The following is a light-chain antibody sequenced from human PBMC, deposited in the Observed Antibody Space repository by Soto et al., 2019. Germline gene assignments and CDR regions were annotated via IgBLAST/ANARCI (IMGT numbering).Light chain of an antibody. J-gene: IGKJ1*01. V-gene: IGKV1-39*01. CDR1: QSISSY. CDR2: AAS. Sequence: DIQMTQSPSTLSASVGDTVTVTCRASQSISSYLNWYQQKPGKAPKLLIYAASSLQSGVPSRFSGSGSWTDFTLTISSLQPEDFATYYCQQSYSTPWTFGQGTKVDIK. CDR3: QQSYSTPWT.